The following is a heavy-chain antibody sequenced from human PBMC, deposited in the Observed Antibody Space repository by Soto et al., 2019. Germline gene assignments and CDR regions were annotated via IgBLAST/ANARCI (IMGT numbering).Heavy chain of an antibody. CDR3: ARDGDLYCRGGSLYSESYYCHGMDV. D-gene: IGHD2-15*01. J-gene: IGHJ6*02. CDR1: GFTFSSYS. CDR2: ISSSSSYI. V-gene: IGHV3-21*01. Sequence: EVQLVESGGGLVKPGGSLRLSCAASGFTFSSYSMNWVRQAPGKGLEWVSSISSSSSYIYYADSVKGRFTISRDNAKNSLYLQMNSLRAEDTAVYYCARDGDLYCRGGSLYSESYYCHGMDVWGRGTTVTVSS.